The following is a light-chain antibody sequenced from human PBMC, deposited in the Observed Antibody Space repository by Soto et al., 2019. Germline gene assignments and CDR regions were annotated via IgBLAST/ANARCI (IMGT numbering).Light chain of an antibody. V-gene: IGLV2-14*01. CDR2: AVS. Sequence: QSALAQPASVSGSPGQSITISCTGTSRDVGLCDYVSWYQQHPGKAPQRMIYAVSNRPSGVSNRFSASKSGNTASLFISGLQAEDEADYYCSSYTSESPYVFGAGTKVTV. CDR3: SSYTSESPYV. J-gene: IGLJ1*01. CDR1: SRDVGLCDY.